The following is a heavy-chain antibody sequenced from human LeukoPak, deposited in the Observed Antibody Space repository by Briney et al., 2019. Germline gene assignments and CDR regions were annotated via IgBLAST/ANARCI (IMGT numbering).Heavy chain of an antibody. J-gene: IGHJ4*02. V-gene: IGHV4-4*09. D-gene: IGHD5-18*01. CDR1: GGSISSDY. CDR3: VRLQKEVTYRAYYFNY. Sequence: SETLSLTCTVSGGSISSDYWSWIRQPPGKGLEYIGFMHSNGNTNYNPSLRSRVTMSIDTSKDQFSLKLSSVTAADTAVYYCVRLQKEVTYRAYYFNYWGQGTLVTVSS. CDR2: MHSNGNT.